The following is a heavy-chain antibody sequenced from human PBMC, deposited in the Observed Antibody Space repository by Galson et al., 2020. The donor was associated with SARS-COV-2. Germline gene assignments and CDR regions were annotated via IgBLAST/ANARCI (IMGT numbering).Heavy chain of an antibody. Sequence: SVKVSCKASGGTFSSYAISWVRQAPGQGLEWMGGIIPIFGTANSAQKFQGRVTITADESTSTAYMELSSLRSEDTAVYYCARQGADDYGDYTNGFDYWGQGTLVTVSS. CDR3: ARQGADDYGDYTNGFDY. CDR1: GGTFSSYA. D-gene: IGHD4-17*01. CDR2: IIPIFGTA. V-gene: IGHV1-69*13. J-gene: IGHJ4*02.